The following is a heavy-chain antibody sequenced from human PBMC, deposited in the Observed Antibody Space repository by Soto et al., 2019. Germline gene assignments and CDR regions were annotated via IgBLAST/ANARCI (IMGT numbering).Heavy chain of an antibody. CDR1: GGSISISEYY. D-gene: IGHD1-1*01. CDR3: ARGTMATSQAWKLYCDY. J-gene: IGHJ4*02. V-gene: IGHV4-31*02. CDR2: IYYGGRT. Sequence: SETLSLTCTVSGGSISISEYYWDWIRQHPGQGPEWMVYIYYGGRTYYNPSRQSRITISVDTAKTSYSLKLSSVSAADTAVKYCARGTMATSQAWKLYCDYWGRGTVVT.